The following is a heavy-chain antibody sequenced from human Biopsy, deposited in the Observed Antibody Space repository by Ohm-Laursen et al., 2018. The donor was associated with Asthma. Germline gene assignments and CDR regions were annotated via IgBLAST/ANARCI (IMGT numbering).Heavy chain of an antibody. CDR3: ARKAGSCISRTCYSLDF. D-gene: IGHD2-2*01. Sequence: GSSVKVSCKSLGGTFNTYVIGWGRQAPGQGREWMGGINSVFGTTTYPQKFQDRVTITADDSTSTAYMELSSLRSEDTAVYYCARKAGSCISRTCYSLDFWGQGTLVTVSS. V-gene: IGHV1-69*01. CDR1: GGTFNTYV. CDR2: INSVFGTT. J-gene: IGHJ4*02.